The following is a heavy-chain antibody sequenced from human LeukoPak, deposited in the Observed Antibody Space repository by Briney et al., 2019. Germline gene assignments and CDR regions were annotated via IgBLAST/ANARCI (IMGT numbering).Heavy chain of an antibody. CDR1: GGSISSYY. V-gene: IGHV4-59*01. Sequence: PSETLSLTCTVSGGSISSYYWSWIRQPPGKGLEWIGYIYYSGSTNYNPSLKSRVTISVDTSKNQFSLKLSSVTAADTAVYYCARAASVVRAFDIWGQGTMVTVSS. J-gene: IGHJ3*02. CDR3: ARAASVVRAFDI. CDR2: IYYSGST.